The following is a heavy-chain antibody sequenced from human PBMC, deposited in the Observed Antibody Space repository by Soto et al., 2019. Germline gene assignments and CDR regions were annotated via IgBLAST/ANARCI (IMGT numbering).Heavy chain of an antibody. CDR1: GYSFTNYW. CDR3: AIFSHGTGLGY. D-gene: IGHD6-19*01. V-gene: IGHV5-51*01. CDR2: IYTVDSDT. J-gene: IGHJ4*02. Sequence: EVQLVQSGAEVKKPGEYLKVSCQGSGYSFTNYWIAWVRQMPGKGLEWMAIIYTVDSDTRYSPSFQGQVTVSADKSINTAYLQWNTLKTSDTAMYYCAIFSHGTGLGYWGQGTLVTVSS.